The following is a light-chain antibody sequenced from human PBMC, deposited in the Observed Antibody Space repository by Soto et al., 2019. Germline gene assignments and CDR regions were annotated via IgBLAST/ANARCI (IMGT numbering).Light chain of an antibody. CDR1: ERIYSAY. Sequence: EVVLTQSPGTLSLSRGERATLYCRASERIYSAYLGWYQQKPGQAPRLLIYGTSSRATGIPDRFSGSGSGTDFTLTISRLEPEDFAVYYCQQYGSSLPITFGQGTRLEIK. CDR3: QQYGSSLPIT. CDR2: GTS. J-gene: IGKJ5*01. V-gene: IGKV3-20*01.